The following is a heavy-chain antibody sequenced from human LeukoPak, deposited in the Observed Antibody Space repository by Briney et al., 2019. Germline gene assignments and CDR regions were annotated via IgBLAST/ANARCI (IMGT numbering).Heavy chain of an antibody. V-gene: IGHV3-30*18. CDR3: AKDGNDYGDYSAPSPTNYMDV. D-gene: IGHD4-17*01. J-gene: IGHJ6*03. Sequence: GGSLRLSCAASGFTFSSYGMHWVRQAPGKGLEWVAVISYDGSNKYYADSVKGRFTISRDNSKNTLYLQMNSLRAEDTAVYYCAKDGNDYGDYSAPSPTNYMDVWGKGTTVTVSS. CDR1: GFTFSSYG. CDR2: ISYDGSNK.